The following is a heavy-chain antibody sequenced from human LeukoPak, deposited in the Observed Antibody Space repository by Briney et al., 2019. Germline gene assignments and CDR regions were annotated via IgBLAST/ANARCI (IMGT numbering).Heavy chain of an antibody. V-gene: IGHV3-30*03. J-gene: IGHJ3*01. CDR2: ISYDGSNK. CDR1: GFTFSSYA. D-gene: IGHD3-10*01. CDR3: AFDV. Sequence: PGGSLRLSCAASGFTFSSYAMHWVRQAPGKGLEWVAVISYDGSNKYYADSVKGRFTISRDNSKNTLYLQMNSLRAEDTAVYVRAFDVWGQGTMVTVSS.